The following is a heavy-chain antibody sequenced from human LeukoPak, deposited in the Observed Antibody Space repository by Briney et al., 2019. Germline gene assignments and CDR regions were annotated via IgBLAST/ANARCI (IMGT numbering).Heavy chain of an antibody. CDR1: GYTFTSYY. Sequence: ASVKVSCKASGYTFTSYYMHWVRQAPGQGLEWMGIINPSGGSTSYAQKFQGRVTMTRDTSTSTVYMELSSLGSEDTAVYDCARVSSGYLAPFDYWGQGTLVTVSS. D-gene: IGHD3-22*01. CDR3: ARVSSGYLAPFDY. J-gene: IGHJ4*02. V-gene: IGHV1-46*01. CDR2: INPSGGST.